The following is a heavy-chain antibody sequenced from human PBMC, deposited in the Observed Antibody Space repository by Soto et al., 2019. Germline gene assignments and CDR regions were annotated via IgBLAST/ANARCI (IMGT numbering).Heavy chain of an antibody. CDR1: GYPFTSYG. D-gene: IGHD2-2*01. Sequence: ASVKVSCTASGYPFTSYGISWVRQAPGHGLEWMGWISAYNGNTNYAQKLQGRVTMTTDTSTSTAYMELRSLRSDDTAVYYCARVSSYCSSTSCYSYYYYYGMDVWGQGTTVTVSS. V-gene: IGHV1-18*01. CDR2: ISAYNGNT. J-gene: IGHJ6*02. CDR3: ARVSSYCSSTSCYSYYYYYGMDV.